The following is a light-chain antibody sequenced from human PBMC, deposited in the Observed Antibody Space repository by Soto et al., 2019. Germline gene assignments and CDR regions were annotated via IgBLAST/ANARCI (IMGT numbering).Light chain of an antibody. Sequence: EIVFTQSPATLSSSPGKTATLSCRASQYVGTRLAWYQHKPGKAPRLLIYYASSLATGIPARFSGSGSGTDFTLTINSLAPEDFAIYYCHQRQSWPRTFGQGTKVDNK. V-gene: IGKV3-11*01. CDR2: YAS. CDR3: HQRQSWPRT. J-gene: IGKJ1*01. CDR1: QYVGTR.